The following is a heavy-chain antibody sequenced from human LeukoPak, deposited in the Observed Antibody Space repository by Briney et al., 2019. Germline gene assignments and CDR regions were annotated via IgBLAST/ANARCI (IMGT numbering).Heavy chain of an antibody. CDR1: GYSISSSNW. D-gene: IGHD2-15*01. V-gene: IGHV4-28*01. CDR2: IHYSGST. CDR3: ALYCSADNCGYFDY. Sequence: SDTLSLTCAVSGYSISSSNWWCWIRQPPGKGLEWIGYIHYSGSTDYNPSLKSRVTMSVDPSKNQFSLKLSSVTAVDTAVYYCALYCSADNCGYFDYWGQGTLVTVSS. J-gene: IGHJ4*02.